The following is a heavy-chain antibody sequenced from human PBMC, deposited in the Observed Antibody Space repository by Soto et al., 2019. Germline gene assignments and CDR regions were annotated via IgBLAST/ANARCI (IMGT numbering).Heavy chain of an antibody. J-gene: IGHJ3*02. CDR3: ARAPPGGAFDI. Sequence: ESGGGLVQPGGSLRLSCAASGFTFSSYDMHWVRQATGKGLEWVSAIGTAGDTYYPGSVKGRFTISRENAKNSLYLQMNSLRAGDTAVYYCARAPPGGAFDIWGQGTMVTVSS. V-gene: IGHV3-13*01. CDR2: IGTAGDT. D-gene: IGHD3-16*01. CDR1: GFTFSSYD.